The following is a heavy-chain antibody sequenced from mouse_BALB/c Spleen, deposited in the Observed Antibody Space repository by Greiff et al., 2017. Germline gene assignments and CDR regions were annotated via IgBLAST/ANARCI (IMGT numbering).Heavy chain of an antibody. J-gene: IGHJ4*01. CDR1: GFNIKDYY. Sequence: DQLQQSGAELVRSGASVKLSCTASGFNIKDYYMHWVKQRPEQGLEWIGWIDPENGDTEYAPKFQGKATMTADTSSNTAYLQLSSLTSEDTAVYYCNALNVNYGFYAMDYWGQGTSVTVSS. V-gene: IGHV14-4*02. D-gene: IGHD2-1*01. CDR2: IDPENGDT. CDR3: NALNVNYGFYAMDY.